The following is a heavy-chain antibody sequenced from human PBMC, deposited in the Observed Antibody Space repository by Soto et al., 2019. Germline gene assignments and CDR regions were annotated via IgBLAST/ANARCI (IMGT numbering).Heavy chain of an antibody. D-gene: IGHD6-19*01. Sequence: SSYAISWVRQAPGQGLEWLGRTYYRSKWYNDYAVSVKSRITINPDTSKNQFSLQLNSVTPEDTAVYYCARSYSSGWYEDYYYGMDVWGQGTTVTVSS. CDR3: ARSYSSGWYEDYYYGMDV. CDR1: SSYA. J-gene: IGHJ6*02. V-gene: IGHV6-1*01. CDR2: TYYRSKWYN.